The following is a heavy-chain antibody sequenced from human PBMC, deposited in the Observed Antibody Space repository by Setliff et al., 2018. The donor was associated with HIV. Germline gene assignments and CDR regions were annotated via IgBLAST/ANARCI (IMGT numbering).Heavy chain of an antibody. CDR3: VTSPGSFTSVDETEAGDY. J-gene: IGHJ4*02. V-gene: IGHV1-2*02. Sequence: ASVKVSCKAPGNSFNGDFLNWVRQAPGQGLEWMGNIKLSSGGTKFAQKFLGRVTMTRDTSTNTAFMELRRLNSDDTATYFCVTSPGSFTSVDETEAGDYWGQGTMVTVAS. CDR1: GNSFNGDF. D-gene: IGHD6-25*01. CDR2: IKLSSGGT.